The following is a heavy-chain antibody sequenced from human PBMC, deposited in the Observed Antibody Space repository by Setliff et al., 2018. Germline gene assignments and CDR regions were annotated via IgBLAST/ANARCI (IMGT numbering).Heavy chain of an antibody. CDR1: GFTFSSYW. D-gene: IGHD6-19*01. Sequence: PGGSLRLSCAASGFTFSSYWMHWVRQAPGKGLVWVSRINPGGSTTSYADSVKGRFTISREDAKNTVYLQMNGLRAEDTAVYYCIRDTSGRDAFDIWGQGTMVT. V-gene: IGHV3-74*01. J-gene: IGHJ3*02. CDR3: IRDTSGRDAFDI. CDR2: INPGGSTT.